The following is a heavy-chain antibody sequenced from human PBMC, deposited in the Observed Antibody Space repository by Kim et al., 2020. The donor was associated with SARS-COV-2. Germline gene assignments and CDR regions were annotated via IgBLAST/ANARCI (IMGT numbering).Heavy chain of an antibody. J-gene: IGHJ4*02. D-gene: IGHD6-13*01. Sequence: SETLSLTCTVSGGSISSSSYYWGWIRQPPGKGLEWIGSIYYSGSTYYNPSLKSRVTISVDTSKNQFSLKLSSVTAADTAVYYCARPGSSSSRSYFDYWGQGTLVTVSS. V-gene: IGHV4-39*01. CDR2: IYYSGST. CDR3: ARPGSSSSRSYFDY. CDR1: GGSISSSSYY.